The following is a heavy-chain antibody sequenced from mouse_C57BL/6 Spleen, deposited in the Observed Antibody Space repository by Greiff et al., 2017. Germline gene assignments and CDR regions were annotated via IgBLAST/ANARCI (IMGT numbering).Heavy chain of an antibody. V-gene: IGHV1-76*01. D-gene: IGHD4-1*01. Sequence: QVHVKQSGAELVRPGASVKLSCKASGYTFTDYYINWVKQRPGQGLEWIARIYPGSGNTYYNEKFKGKATLTAEKSSSTAYMQLSSLPSEDAAVYFCARSGTGRTGYFDCWGQGTTLTVYS. CDR1: GYTFTDYY. J-gene: IGHJ2*01. CDR3: ARSGTGRTGYFDC. CDR2: IYPGSGNT.